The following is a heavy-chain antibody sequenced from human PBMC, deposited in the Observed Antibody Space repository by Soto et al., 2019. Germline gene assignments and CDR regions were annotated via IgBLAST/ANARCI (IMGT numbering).Heavy chain of an antibody. V-gene: IGHV3-15*07. CDR3: TTDVYSSSWYDRPEYYYGMDV. Sequence: GGSLRLSCAASGFTFSNSWMNWVRRAPGKGLEWVGRIKSKTDGGTTDYAAPVKGRFAISRDDSKNTLYLQMNSLKTEDTAVYYCTTDVYSSSWYDRPEYYYGMDVWGQGTTVTVSS. D-gene: IGHD6-13*01. CDR2: IKSKTDGGTT. J-gene: IGHJ6*02. CDR1: GFTFSNSW.